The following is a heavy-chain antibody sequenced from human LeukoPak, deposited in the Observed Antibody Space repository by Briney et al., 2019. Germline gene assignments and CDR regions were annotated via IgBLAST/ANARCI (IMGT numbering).Heavy chain of an antibody. D-gene: IGHD3-10*01. V-gene: IGHV4-59*08. CDR3: ARGPRITMVRGGQWYYYMDV. CDR1: CGSISRYY. Sequence: PSETLSLTCTVSCGSISRYYWSWIRQPPGKGLEWIGYIYYRGSTNYNPSLKSRVTISVDTSKNQFSLKLSSVTAADTAVYYCARGPRITMVRGGQWYYYMDVWGKGTTVTISS. J-gene: IGHJ6*03. CDR2: IYYRGST.